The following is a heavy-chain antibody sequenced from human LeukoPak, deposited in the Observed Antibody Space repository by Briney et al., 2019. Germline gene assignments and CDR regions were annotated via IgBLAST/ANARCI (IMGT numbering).Heavy chain of an antibody. V-gene: IGHV3-33*01. J-gene: IGHJ4*02. CDR1: GFTFSKYG. Sequence: HSGGSLRLSCVASGFTFSKYGMHWVRQAPGKGLEWLAIIWYDGHNKYYADSVKGQFTISRDNSKNTLFLEMTDLRAEDTAVYYCAREWGRIAVAGGPGYWGQGALVTV. D-gene: IGHD6-19*01. CDR2: IWYDGHNK. CDR3: AREWGRIAVAGGPGY.